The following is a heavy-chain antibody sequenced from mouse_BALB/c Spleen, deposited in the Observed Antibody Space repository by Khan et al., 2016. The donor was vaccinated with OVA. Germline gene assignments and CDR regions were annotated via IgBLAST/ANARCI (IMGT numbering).Heavy chain of an antibody. J-gene: IGHJ3*01. CDR3: VSRTTFAY. CDR2: IRSKSNNYAT. V-gene: IGHV10-1*02. Sequence: EVQLVESGGGLVQPKGSLKLSCAASGFTFNTYAMNWVRQAPGKGLEWVARIRSKSNNYATYYADSVKDRFTISRADSQSMLYLQMNNLKPEDTAMYYCVSRTTFAYWGQGTLVTVSA. CDR1: GFTFNTYA.